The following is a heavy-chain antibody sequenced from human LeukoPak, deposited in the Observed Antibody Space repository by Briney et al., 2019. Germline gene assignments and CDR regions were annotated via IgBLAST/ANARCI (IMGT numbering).Heavy chain of an antibody. CDR2: INHTGGT. CDR1: GGSFSGYY. D-gene: IGHD6-19*01. Sequence: SETLSLTCAVYGGSFSGYYWSWIRQPPGKGLEWIGEINHTGGTKYNPSLKSRVTISVDTSKNQFSLKLSSVTAADTAVYYCAASSGWLLDYWGQGTLVTVSS. V-gene: IGHV4-34*01. CDR3: AASSGWLLDY. J-gene: IGHJ4*02.